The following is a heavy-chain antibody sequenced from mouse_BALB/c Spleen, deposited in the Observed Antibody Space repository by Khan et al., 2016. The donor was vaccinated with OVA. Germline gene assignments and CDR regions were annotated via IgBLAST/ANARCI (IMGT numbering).Heavy chain of an antibody. CDR2: ISPGSGDT. D-gene: IGHD1-2*01. Sequence: QVQLQQPGAELARPGASVKLSCKASGYTFTDYYTNWVKQRTGQGLEWIGEISPGSGDTYYNEKFKGKATLTADKSSSTAYMQLSSLTSEASAVYFCARRNYFGYTFAYWGQGTLVTVSA. V-gene: IGHV1-77*01. CDR1: GYTFTDYY. CDR3: ARRNYFGYTFAY. J-gene: IGHJ3*01.